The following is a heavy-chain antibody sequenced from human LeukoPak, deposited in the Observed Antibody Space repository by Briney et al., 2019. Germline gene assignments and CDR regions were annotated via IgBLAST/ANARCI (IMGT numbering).Heavy chain of an antibody. V-gene: IGHV3-23*01. CDR1: GLTFSTYS. D-gene: IGHD6-19*01. CDR3: AKDVAPDSGWDLDY. CDR2: IYNSGAKI. J-gene: IGHJ4*02. Sequence: GGSLRLSCAVSGLTFSTYSMTWVRQGPGKGLEWVSSIYNSGAKIFYADSVKGRFTISRDNSKNMLYLQMNSLRVEDTAAYYCAKDVAPDSGWDLDYWGQGTLVTVSS.